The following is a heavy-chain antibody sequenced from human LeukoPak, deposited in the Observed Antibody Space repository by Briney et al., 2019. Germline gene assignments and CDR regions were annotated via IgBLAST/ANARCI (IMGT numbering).Heavy chain of an antibody. D-gene: IGHD6-19*01. CDR3: AHRGGAGAGHYYFDY. J-gene: IGHJ4*02. CDR2: IYWNDDK. CDR1: GFSLSTTGVG. V-gene: IGHV2-5*01. Sequence: SGPTLVNPPQTLTLTCTFSGFSLSTTGVGVNWIRQSPGKALEWLALIYWNDDKRYSPSLRSRLTITRDTSKNQVVLTMTNMDPVDTATYYCAHRGGAGAGHYYFDYWGQGTLVTVSS.